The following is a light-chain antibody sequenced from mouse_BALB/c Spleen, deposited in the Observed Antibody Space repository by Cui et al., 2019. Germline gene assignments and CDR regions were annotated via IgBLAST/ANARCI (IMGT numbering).Light chain of an antibody. CDR2: WAS. CDR3: QQYSSYPWT. J-gene: IGKJ1*01. CDR1: QDVGTA. V-gene: IGKV6-23*01. Sequence: DIVMTQSHKFMSTSVGDRVSITCKASQDVGTAVAWYQQKPGQSPKLLIDWASTRHTGVPDRFTGSGSGTDFTLTISNVQSEDLADYFCQQYSSYPWTFGGGTKLEIK.